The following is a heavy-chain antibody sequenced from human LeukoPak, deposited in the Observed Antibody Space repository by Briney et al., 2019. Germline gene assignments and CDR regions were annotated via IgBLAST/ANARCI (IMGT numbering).Heavy chain of an antibody. CDR1: GFTFSNYW. D-gene: IGHD4-17*01. J-gene: IGHJ4*02. Sequence: PGGSLRLSCAASGFTFSNYWMSWVRQAPGKGLEWVANIKQDGSEKDYVDSVKGRFTISRDNAKNSLYLQMNSLRAEDTAVYYCARSGAGKVYFDYWGQGTLVTVSS. V-gene: IGHV3-7*05. CDR3: ARSGAGKVYFDY. CDR2: IKQDGSEK.